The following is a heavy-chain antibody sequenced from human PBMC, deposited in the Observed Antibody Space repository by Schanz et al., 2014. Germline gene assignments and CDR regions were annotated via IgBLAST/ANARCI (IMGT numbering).Heavy chain of an antibody. Sequence: QVHLVQSGAEVKKPGSSVKVSCKASGGTFSSDTFSWVRQAPGQGLEWMGRIVPIAGITNYAQRFQGRVTITADKSSDTAYMELSSLKSEDTAVYYCARGGGAEDVFDIWGQGTILTVSS. D-gene: IGHD2-15*01. CDR1: GGTFSSDT. J-gene: IGHJ3*02. CDR2: IVPIAGIT. V-gene: IGHV1-69*02. CDR3: ARGGGAEDVFDI.